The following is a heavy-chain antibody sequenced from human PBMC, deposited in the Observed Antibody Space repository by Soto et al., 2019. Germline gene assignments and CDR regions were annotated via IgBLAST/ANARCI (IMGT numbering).Heavy chain of an antibody. CDR3: ARLVIACCDRRNAQRPKPPPYCYCGMKV. J-gene: IGHJ6*04. V-gene: IGHV1-2*07. Sequence: ASVNVSFKASGYTFTGYYMHWVRQAPGQWLGLMGWINPNSGGTNYAHKFQSRVTMTRDTSLSTAFMELSRLRSDDTAVYYCARLVIACCDRRNAQRPKPPPYCYCGMKVWGEGTRVRVSS. CDR2: INPNSGGT. CDR1: GYTFTGYY. D-gene: IGHD2-21*01.